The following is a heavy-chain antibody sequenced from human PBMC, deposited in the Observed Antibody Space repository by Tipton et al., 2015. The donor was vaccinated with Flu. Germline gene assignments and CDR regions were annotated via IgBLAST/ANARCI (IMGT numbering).Heavy chain of an antibody. V-gene: IGHV4-38-2*02. CDR3: ARGLEQGLVNPHYFDY. Sequence: TLSLTCTVSGYSISSGYYWGWIRQPPGKGLGWIGSIYHSGSTYYNPSLKSRVTLSVDTSKNQFSLKPSSVTAADTAGYYCARGLEQGLVNPHYFDYWDQGTPVTVS. CDR2: IYHSGST. J-gene: IGHJ4*02. D-gene: IGHD6-19*01. CDR1: GYSISSGYY.